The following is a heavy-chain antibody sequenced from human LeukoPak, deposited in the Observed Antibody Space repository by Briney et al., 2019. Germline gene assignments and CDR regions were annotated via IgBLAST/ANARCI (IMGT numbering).Heavy chain of an antibody. J-gene: IGHJ6*04. V-gene: IGHV3-74*01. CDR3: AELGITMIGGV. D-gene: IGHD3-10*02. CDR1: GFTFSNYW. Sequence: GGSLRLSCVVSGFTFSNYWMHWVRQAPGEGPVWVSRINNDGTTTTYADSVKGRFTISRDNAKNSLYLQMNSLRAEDTAVYYCAELGITMIGGVWGKGTTVTISS. CDR2: INNDGTTT.